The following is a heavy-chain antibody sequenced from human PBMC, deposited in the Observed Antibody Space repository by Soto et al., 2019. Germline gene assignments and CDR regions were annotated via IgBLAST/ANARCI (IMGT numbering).Heavy chain of an antibody. D-gene: IGHD4-17*01. J-gene: IGHJ6*02. CDR3: AXGRPXXXXXPGLYYYYYGMDV. Sequence: QVQLVQSGAEVKKPGASVKVSCKASGYTFTSYGISWVRQAPGQGLEWMGWISAYNGNTNYAQKLQGRVTMTTDTSTSTAYMELRSLRXDDTAVYYCAXGRPXXXXXPGLYYYYYGMDVWGQGTTVTVSS. CDR1: GYTFTSYG. CDR2: ISAYNGNT. V-gene: IGHV1-18*01.